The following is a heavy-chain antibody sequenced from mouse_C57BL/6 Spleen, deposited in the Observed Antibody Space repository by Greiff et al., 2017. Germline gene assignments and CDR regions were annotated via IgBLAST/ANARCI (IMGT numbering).Heavy chain of an antibody. J-gene: IGHJ1*03. D-gene: IGHD1-1*01. CDR1: GYTFTDYN. V-gene: IGHV1-18*01. CDR3: ARPFYYYGSSYWYFDV. Sequence: VQLQQSGPELVKPGASVKIPCKASGYTFTDYNMDWVKQSHGKSLEWIGDINPNNGGTIYNQKFKGKATLTVDKSSSTAYMELRSLTSEDTAVYYCARPFYYYGSSYWYFDVWGTGTTVTVSS. CDR2: INPNNGGT.